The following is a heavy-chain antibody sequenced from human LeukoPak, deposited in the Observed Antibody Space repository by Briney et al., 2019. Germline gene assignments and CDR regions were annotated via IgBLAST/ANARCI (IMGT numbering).Heavy chain of an antibody. CDR3: ARAAVATRGAPVAWFDP. J-gene: IGHJ5*02. Sequence: ASVKVSCKASGYTFSGYYLHWMRQAPGQGLEWMGWINPNSSGTIYTQKFQGRVTMTRDTSISTAYMELSRLTSDDAGVYYCARAAVATRGAPVAWFDPWGQGTLVTVSS. CDR1: GYTFSGYY. D-gene: IGHD5-12*01. CDR2: INPNSSGT. V-gene: IGHV1-2*02.